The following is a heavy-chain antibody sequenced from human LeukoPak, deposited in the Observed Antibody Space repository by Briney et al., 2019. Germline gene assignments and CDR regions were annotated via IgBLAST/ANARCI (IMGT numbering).Heavy chain of an antibody. Sequence: PGGSLRLSCAAFGFTVSSNYMSWVRQAPGKGLEWVSVIYSGGSTYYADSVKGRFTISRDNSKNTLYLQMNSLRAEDTAVYYCARDRSIGYDSSGYYGLSWGQGTLVTVSS. CDR3: ARDRSIGYDSSGYYGLS. J-gene: IGHJ5*02. CDR2: IYSGGST. D-gene: IGHD3-22*01. V-gene: IGHV3-53*01. CDR1: GFTVSSNY.